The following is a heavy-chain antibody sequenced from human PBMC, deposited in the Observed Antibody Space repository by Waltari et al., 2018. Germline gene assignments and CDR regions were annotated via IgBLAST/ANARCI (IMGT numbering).Heavy chain of an antibody. CDR2: INHSGST. CDR3: ARAWISLILGATSAVDI. CDR1: GGSFSGYY. J-gene: IGHJ3*02. Sequence: QVQLQQWGAGLLKPSETLSLTCAVYGGSFSGYYWSWIRQPPGKGLEVIGEINHSGSTNYNPSLRIRVTISVDTSKNQFSLKLSSVTAADTAVYYCARAWISLILGATSAVDIWGQGTMVTVS. V-gene: IGHV4-34*01. D-gene: IGHD1-26*01.